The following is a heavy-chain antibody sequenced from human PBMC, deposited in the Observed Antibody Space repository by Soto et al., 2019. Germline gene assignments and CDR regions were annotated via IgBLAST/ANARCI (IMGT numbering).Heavy chain of an antibody. CDR3: AREDGSGWWTY. CDR1: GYTFSGYY. V-gene: IGHV1-18*04. J-gene: IGHJ4*02. CDR2: ISAYNGNT. D-gene: IGHD6-19*01. Sequence: ASVKVSCKASGYTFSGYYMHWVRQAPGQGLEWMGWISAYNGNTNYAQKLQGRVTMTTDTSTSTAYMELRSLRSDDTAVYYCAREDGSGWWTYWGQGTLVTVSS.